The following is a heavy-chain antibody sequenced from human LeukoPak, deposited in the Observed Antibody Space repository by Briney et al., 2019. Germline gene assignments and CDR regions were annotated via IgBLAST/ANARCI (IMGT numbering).Heavy chain of an antibody. J-gene: IGHJ4*02. CDR2: IIPIFGTA. D-gene: IGHD3-9*01. CDR1: GGTFSSYA. Sequence: AASVKVSCKASGGTFSSYAISWVRQAPGQGLEWMGGIIPIFGTANYAQKSQGRVTITADKSTSTAYMELSSLRSEDTAVYYCARVAADILTGYPYYYFDYWGQGTLVAVSS. CDR3: ARVAADILTGYPYYYFDY. V-gene: IGHV1-69*06.